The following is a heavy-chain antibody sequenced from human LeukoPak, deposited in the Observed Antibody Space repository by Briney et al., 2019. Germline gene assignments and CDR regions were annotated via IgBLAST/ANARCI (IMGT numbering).Heavy chain of an antibody. CDR3: ARNKRGDI. V-gene: IGHV3-7*01. D-gene: IGHD1/OR15-1a*01. Sequence: PGGSLRLSCAASGFTFSSYAMHWVRQAPGKGLEWVANIKEDVSEKHYVDSVKGRFTISRDNAKNSLYLQMNSLRAEDTAVYYCARNKRGDIWGQGTLVTVSS. CDR1: GFTFSSYA. CDR2: IKEDVSEK. J-gene: IGHJ4*02.